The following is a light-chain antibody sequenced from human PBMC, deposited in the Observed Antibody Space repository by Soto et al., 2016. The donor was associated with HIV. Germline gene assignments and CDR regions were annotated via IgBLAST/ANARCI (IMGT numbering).Light chain of an antibody. CDR1: SLRIYY. CDR3: NSRDSSGTHVV. Sequence: SSELTQDPAVSVALGQTVRITCQGDSLRIYYATWYQQKPGQAPVLVMYGRDHRPSWIPDRFSGSSSGNTASLTITGAQAEDEADYYCNSRDSSGTHVVFGGGTKLTVL. J-gene: IGLJ2*01. CDR2: GRD. V-gene: IGLV3-19*01.